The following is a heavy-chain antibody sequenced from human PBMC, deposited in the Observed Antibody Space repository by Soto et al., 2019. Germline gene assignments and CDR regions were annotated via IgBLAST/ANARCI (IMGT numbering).Heavy chain of an antibody. J-gene: IGHJ5*01. CDR3: STRAYDTNGYYRFDP. CDR1: GGSFSGHS. D-gene: IGHD3-22*01. Sequence: SETLSLTCAVYGGSFSGHSWTWIRQSPGKGLEWIGDINHSGRVNYSPSLKSRVTISLDTSKNQFSLTLSAVTAADTAMYYCSTRAYDTNGYYRFDPWGQGTMVTVYS. CDR2: INHSGRV. V-gene: IGHV4-34*01.